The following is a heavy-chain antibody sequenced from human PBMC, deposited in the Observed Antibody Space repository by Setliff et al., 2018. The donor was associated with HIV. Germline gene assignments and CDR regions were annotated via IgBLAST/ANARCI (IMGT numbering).Heavy chain of an antibody. Sequence: PGESLKISCKGSGYSFTSYWIGWVRQMPGKGLEWMGIIYPGDSDTRYSPSSQGQVTISADKSISTAYLQWSSLKASDTAMYYCARRKSEDRGYGPRYYWGQGTLVTVSS. J-gene: IGHJ4*02. CDR2: IYPGDSDT. D-gene: IGHD3-16*01. CDR1: GYSFTSYW. V-gene: IGHV5-51*01. CDR3: ARRKSEDRGYGPRYY.